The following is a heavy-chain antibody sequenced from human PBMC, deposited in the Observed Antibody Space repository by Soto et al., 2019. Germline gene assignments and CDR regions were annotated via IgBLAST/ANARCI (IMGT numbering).Heavy chain of an antibody. CDR1: GYTFTDCF. V-gene: IGHV1-2*02. CDR3: ARVTLKAGNWFDP. Sequence: ASVKVSCKASGYTFTDCFIHWVRQAPGQGFEWMGWINPNSRGTNYAQKFQGRVTMTRDTSNNTAYMELRGLKSDDTAVYYCARVTLKAGNWFDPWGQGTLVTVSS. J-gene: IGHJ5*02. CDR2: INPNSRGT.